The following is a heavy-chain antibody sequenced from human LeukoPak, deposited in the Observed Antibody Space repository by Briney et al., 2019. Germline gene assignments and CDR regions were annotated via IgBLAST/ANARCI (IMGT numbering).Heavy chain of an antibody. CDR3: ARDSPASPLGA. J-gene: IGHJ5*02. V-gene: IGHV3-48*01. CDR2: ISNSSSTI. Sequence: PGGSLRLSCAACVFTYSSYSMNWVGQARGREREWVSYISNSSSTIYYADSVKGRFTIYRDNAKNSLYLQMNSLRAEDTAVYFCARDSPASPLGAWGQGTLVTVSS. CDR1: VFTYSSYS. D-gene: IGHD3-16*01.